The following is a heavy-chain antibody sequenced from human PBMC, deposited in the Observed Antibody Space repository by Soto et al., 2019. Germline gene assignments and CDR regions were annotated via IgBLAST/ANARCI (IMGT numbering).Heavy chain of an antibody. CDR1: VGSRSSGSYY. Sequence: SETLSGTCTVSVGSRSSGSYYWSWILQPPGKGLEWIGYIYHVGSTSYRPSLKSRVTISVDTSKNQFSLKLSSVTAADTAVYYCARDTWASSYSSSWPPSKSGNYYGMDVWRQVTTVTVSS. D-gene: IGHD6-13*01. CDR3: ARDTWASSYSSSWPPSKSGNYYGMDV. V-gene: IGHV4-61*01. CDR2: IYHVGST. J-gene: IGHJ6*02.